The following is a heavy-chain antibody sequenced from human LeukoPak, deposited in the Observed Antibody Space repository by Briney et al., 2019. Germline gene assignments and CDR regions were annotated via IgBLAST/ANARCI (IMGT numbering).Heavy chain of an antibody. CDR2: ITGGTIRT. J-gene: IGHJ5*02. Sequence: GGSLRLSCATAGFTFRNYGMSWVRQAPGKGLEWVSSITGGTIRTYYADSVKGRCTISRDNSKNTLYLQMNSLRAEDTAVYYCARVGDGYNYYRFDPWGQGTLVTVSS. D-gene: IGHD5-24*01. CDR3: ARVGDGYNYYRFDP. CDR1: GFTFRNYG. V-gene: IGHV3-23*01.